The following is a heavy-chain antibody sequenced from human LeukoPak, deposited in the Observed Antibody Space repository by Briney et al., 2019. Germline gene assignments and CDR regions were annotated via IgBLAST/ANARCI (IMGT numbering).Heavy chain of an antibody. Sequence: SETLSLTCAVYGGSFSGYYWSWIRQPPGKGLEWSGEINHSGSTNYNPSLKSRVTISVDTSKNQFSLKLSSVTAADTAVYYCARLEHSTYYYGSEPMDVWGQRTTVTVSS. J-gene: IGHJ6*02. D-gene: IGHD3-10*01. V-gene: IGHV4-34*01. CDR1: GGSFSGYY. CDR2: INHSGST. CDR3: ARLEHSTYYYGSEPMDV.